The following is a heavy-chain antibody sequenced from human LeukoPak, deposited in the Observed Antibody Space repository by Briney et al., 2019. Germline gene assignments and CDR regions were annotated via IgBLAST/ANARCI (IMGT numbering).Heavy chain of an antibody. Sequence: GESLKISCKGSGYSFTSYWIGWVRQMPGKGLEWMGIIYPGDSDTRYSPSFQGQVTISADKSISTAYLQWSSLKASDTAMYYCARHLVAAGTVFALFVDYWGQGTLVTVSS. CDR1: GYSFTSYW. CDR2: IYPGDSDT. V-gene: IGHV5-51*01. J-gene: IGHJ4*02. CDR3: ARHLVAAGTVFALFVDY. D-gene: IGHD6-13*01.